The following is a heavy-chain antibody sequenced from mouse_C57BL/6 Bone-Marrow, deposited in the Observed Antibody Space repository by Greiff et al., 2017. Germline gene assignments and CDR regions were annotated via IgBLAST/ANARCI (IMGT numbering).Heavy chain of an antibody. CDR1: GYSITSGYY. D-gene: IGHD4-1*02. CDR3: AKWSLNWDEDY. J-gene: IGHJ2*01. CDR2: ISYDGSN. V-gene: IGHV3-6*01. Sequence: EVQLVESGPGLVKPSQSLSLTCSVTGYSITSGYYWNWIRQFPGKKLEWMGYISYDGSNNYNPSLKNRITITRDTSKNQFFLKLNSVTTEDTATYYCAKWSLNWDEDYWGQGTTLTVSS.